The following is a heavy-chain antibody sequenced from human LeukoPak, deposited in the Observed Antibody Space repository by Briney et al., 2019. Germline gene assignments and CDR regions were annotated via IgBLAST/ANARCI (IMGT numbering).Heavy chain of an antibody. Sequence: PGGSLRLSCAASGFTFSSYAMSWVRQAPGKGLEWVAAIASNGGSEYYADSVKGRFTISGDNSKNTLFLQMNSLRPDDTAVYYCAKRGHYSINWYHYFDYWGQGTLVTVSS. CDR3: AKRGHYSINWYHYFDY. CDR2: IASNGGSE. D-gene: IGHD6-13*01. V-gene: IGHV3-30*18. CDR1: GFTFSSYA. J-gene: IGHJ4*02.